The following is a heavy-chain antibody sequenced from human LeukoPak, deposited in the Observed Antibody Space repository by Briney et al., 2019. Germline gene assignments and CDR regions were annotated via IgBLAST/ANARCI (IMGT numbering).Heavy chain of an antibody. J-gene: IGHJ4*02. CDR2: IWSDGTEK. D-gene: IGHD4-11*01. Sequence: PGGALRLSCAASGFTYSHYGMRWVCHAPGKGRWWVSVIWSDGTEKYYGDAVKGRFTISRDNSRDTLYLQMDSLRGEDTAVYYCAKDAQRGFDYSNSLEYWGQGTLVTVSS. CDR3: AKDAQRGFDYSNSLEY. V-gene: IGHV3-33*06. CDR1: GFTYSHYG.